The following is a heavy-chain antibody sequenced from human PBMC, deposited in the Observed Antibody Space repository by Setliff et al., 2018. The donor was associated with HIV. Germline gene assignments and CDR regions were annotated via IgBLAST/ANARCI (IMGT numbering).Heavy chain of an antibody. Sequence: GASVKVSCKASGYIFTSYDVNWVRQAPGQGLEWMGWISANNGSSYFAQKLQDRVTMTSDTSTSTAYMELSSLRSEDTAVYYCARGGPLITMVRGVLRWFDPWGQGTLVTVS. CDR2: ISANNGSS. J-gene: IGHJ5*02. CDR1: GYIFTSYD. D-gene: IGHD3-10*01. CDR3: ARGGPLITMVRGVLRWFDP. V-gene: IGHV1-18*01.